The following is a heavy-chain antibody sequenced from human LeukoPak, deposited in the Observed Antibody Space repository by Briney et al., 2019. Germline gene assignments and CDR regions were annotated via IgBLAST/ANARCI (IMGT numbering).Heavy chain of an antibody. V-gene: IGHV3-23*01. CDR2: ISGSGGST. J-gene: IGHJ4*02. D-gene: IGHD3-22*01. Sequence: PGGSLRLSCEAPGFTFSTYGINWVRQAPGKGLEWVSAISGSGGSTYYADSVKGRFTISRDNAKNSLSLQMNSLRAEDTAVYFCARYYYDSSGYYYFDYWGQGTLVTVSS. CDR1: GFTFSTYG. CDR3: ARYYYDSSGYYYFDY.